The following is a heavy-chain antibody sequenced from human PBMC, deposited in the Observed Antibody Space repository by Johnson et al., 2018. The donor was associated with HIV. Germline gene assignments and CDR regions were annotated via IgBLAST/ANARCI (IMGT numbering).Heavy chain of an antibody. D-gene: IGHD1-26*01. J-gene: IGHJ3*02. CDR3: TTGQWEPTRVDAFEI. V-gene: IGHV3-15*01. CDR2: IKSKSDGGTT. Sequence: VQLVESGGDLVKPGGSLRLSCAASGFTFSNAWMSWVRQAPGKGLEWVGRIKSKSDGGTTDYTAPVKGRFTISRDDSKHTLYLQMTSLKTEDTAVYYCTTGQWEPTRVDAFEIWGQGTMVTVSS. CDR1: GFTFSNAW.